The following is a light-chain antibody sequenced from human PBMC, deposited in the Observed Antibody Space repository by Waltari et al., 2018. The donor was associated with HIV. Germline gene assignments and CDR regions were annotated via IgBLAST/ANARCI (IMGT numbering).Light chain of an antibody. J-gene: IGLJ2*01. V-gene: IGLV2-11*01. CDR3: CSYAGSYTVV. Sequence: QSALTQPRSVSGSPGQSVTLSCTGTSSDVGGYDYVSWYQQHPGKAPKLMIFDVSKRPSGVPDRFSGSKSGNTASLTISGLQAEDEADYYCCSYAGSYTVVFGGGTTLTVL. CDR2: DVS. CDR1: SSDVGGYDY.